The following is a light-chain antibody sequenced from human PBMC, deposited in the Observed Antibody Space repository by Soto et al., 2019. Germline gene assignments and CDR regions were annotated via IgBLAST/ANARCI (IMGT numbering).Light chain of an antibody. CDR1: QSVSSSY. CDR3: QQYYSSPPIT. CDR2: GAS. Sequence: EIVLTQSPGTLSLSPGERATLSCRASQSVSSSYLAWYQQKPGQAPRLLIYGASSRATGIPDRFSGSGSGTDFTLTISRLEPEDVAVYYCQQYYSSPPITFGPGTRLEIK. J-gene: IGKJ5*01. V-gene: IGKV3-20*01.